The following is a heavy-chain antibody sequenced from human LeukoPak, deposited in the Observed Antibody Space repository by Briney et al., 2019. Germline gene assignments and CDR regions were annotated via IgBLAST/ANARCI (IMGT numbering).Heavy chain of an antibody. D-gene: IGHD5-24*01. Sequence: GGSLRLSCAASGFTFSSYAMHWVRQAPGKGLEWVAVISYDGSNKYYADSVKGRFTISRDNSKNTLYLQMNSLRPKDTALYFCVKTKNMGYNYVAYFDYWGQGTLVTVSS. CDR2: ISYDGSNK. CDR3: VKTKNMGYNYVAYFDY. V-gene: IGHV3-30-3*01. CDR1: GFTFSSYA. J-gene: IGHJ4*02.